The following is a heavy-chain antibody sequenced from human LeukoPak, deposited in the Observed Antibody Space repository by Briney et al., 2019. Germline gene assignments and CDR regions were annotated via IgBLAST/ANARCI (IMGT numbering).Heavy chain of an antibody. V-gene: IGHV3-21*01. CDR3: ARDSLGYSSSWYATNTFDY. CDR1: GFTFSSYS. J-gene: IGHJ4*02. D-gene: IGHD6-13*01. CDR2: ISSSSSYI. Sequence: PGGSLRLSCAASGFTFSSYSMNWVRQAPGKGLEWVSSISSSSSYIYYADSVKGRFTISRDNAKNSLYLQMNSLRAEDTAVYYCARDSLGYSSSWYATNTFDYWGQGTLVTVSS.